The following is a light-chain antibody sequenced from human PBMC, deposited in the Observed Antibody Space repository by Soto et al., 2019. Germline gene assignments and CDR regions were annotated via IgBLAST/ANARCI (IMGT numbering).Light chain of an antibody. Sequence: IVMTHSPATLSVSPGERATLSCTASQSVSSNLAWYQQKPGQAPRLLIYGASTRATGIPARFSGSGSGTEFTLTISSLQSEDFAVYYCQQYNNWPPKTFGQGTKGDIK. CDR3: QQYNNWPPKT. CDR1: QSVSSN. V-gene: IGKV3-15*01. CDR2: GAS. J-gene: IGKJ1*01.